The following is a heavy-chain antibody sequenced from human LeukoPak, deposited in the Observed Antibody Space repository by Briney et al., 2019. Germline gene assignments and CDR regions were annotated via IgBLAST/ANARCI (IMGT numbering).Heavy chain of an antibody. CDR1: GYIFTDYY. CDR2: INPNSGGT. CDR3: ARRIGPHGGDY. D-gene: IGHD2-21*01. V-gene: IGHV1/OR15-1*04. J-gene: IGHJ4*02. Sequence: ASVKVSCKASGYIFTDYYMHWVRQAPGQELGWMGRINPNSGGTNYAQKFQGRVTMTRNTSISTAYMELSSLRSEDTAVYYCARRIGPHGGDYWGQGTLVTVSS.